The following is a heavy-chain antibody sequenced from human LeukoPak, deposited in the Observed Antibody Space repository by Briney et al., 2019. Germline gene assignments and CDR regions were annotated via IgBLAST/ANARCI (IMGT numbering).Heavy chain of an antibody. CDR3: ARHGGSGTYYNWFDP. V-gene: IGHV4-59*08. D-gene: IGHD3-10*01. Sequence: SETLSLTCTVSGGSVSSYYWSWIRQPPGKGLEWIGYIYYSGSTNYNPSLKSRVSISVDTSKNQFSLKLSSVTAADTAVYYCARHGGSGTYYNWFDPWGQGTLVTVSS. J-gene: IGHJ5*02. CDR1: GGSVSSYY. CDR2: IYYSGST.